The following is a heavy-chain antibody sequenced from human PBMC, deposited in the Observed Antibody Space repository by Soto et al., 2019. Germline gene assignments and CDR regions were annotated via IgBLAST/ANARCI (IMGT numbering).Heavy chain of an antibody. V-gene: IGHV3-30-3*01. J-gene: IGHJ6*01. CDR3: ARRAYDSYYGMDV. CDR1: GFTFTDFA. D-gene: IGHD3-22*01. CDR2: ISYDGNNE. Sequence: GGSLRLSCAASGFTFTDFAMHWVRQAPGKGLEWVTIISYDGNNEYYAASVKGRFTISRDNSKNTLHLQMKSLRAEDTAVYYCARRAYDSYYGMDVWGQGTTVTVSS.